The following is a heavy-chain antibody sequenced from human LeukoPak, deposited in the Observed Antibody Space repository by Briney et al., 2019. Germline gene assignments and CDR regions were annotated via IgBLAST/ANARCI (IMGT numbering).Heavy chain of an antibody. J-gene: IGHJ4*02. CDR1: GYSFTNNW. D-gene: IGHD2-2*01. V-gene: IGHV5-51*01. CDR3: ARHGMQYCSSTSCYRQFDY. Sequence: GESLKISCQVSGYSFTNNWIAWVRQVPGKGLEWMGIVYPGDSDTRYSPSFQGQVTISADRSISTAYLQWSSLKASDTAMYYCARHGMQYCSSTSCYRQFDYWGQGTLVTVSS. CDR2: VYPGDSDT.